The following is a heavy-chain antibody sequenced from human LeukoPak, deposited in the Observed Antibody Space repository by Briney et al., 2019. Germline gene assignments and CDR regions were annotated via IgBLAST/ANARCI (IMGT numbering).Heavy chain of an antibody. J-gene: IGHJ6*03. CDR3: AREPQLLYYYYYMDV. V-gene: IGHV3-30*04. Sequence: GGSLRLSCAASGFTFSSYAMHWVRQAPGKGLEWVAVISYDGSNKYYEDSVKGRFTISRDNSKNTLYLQMNSLRAEDTAVYYCAREPQLLYYYYYMDVWGKGTAVTVSS. CDR1: GFTFSSYA. D-gene: IGHD2-2*01. CDR2: ISYDGSNK.